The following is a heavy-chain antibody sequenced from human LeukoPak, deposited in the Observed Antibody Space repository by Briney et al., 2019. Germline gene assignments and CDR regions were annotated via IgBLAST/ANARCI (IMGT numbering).Heavy chain of an antibody. CDR2: INHSGST. J-gene: IGHJ6*04. D-gene: IGHD2-2*01. Sequence: SETLSPTCAVYGGSFSGYYWSWIRQPPGKGLEWIGEINHSGSTNYNPSLKSRVTISVDTSKNQFSLKLSSVTAADTAVYYCARGRYCSSTSCYGSYYYYYGMDVWGKGTTVTVSS. CDR1: GGSFSGYY. V-gene: IGHV4-34*01. CDR3: ARGRYCSSTSCYGSYYYYYGMDV.